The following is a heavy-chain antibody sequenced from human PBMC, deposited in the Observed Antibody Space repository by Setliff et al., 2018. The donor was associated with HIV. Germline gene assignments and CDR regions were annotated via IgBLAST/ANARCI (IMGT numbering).Heavy chain of an antibody. CDR2: MNPISGNT. V-gene: IGHV1-8*02. CDR3: ARGKPGDSDF. Sequence: GASVKVSCKTSGYTFTSYDVNWVRQATGQGLEWMGWMNPISGNTGSAQKFQGRVSMTTDTSISTAYMELSSLRSEDSAVYYCARGKPGDSDFWGQGTLVTAPQ. CDR1: GYTFTSYD. J-gene: IGHJ4*02. D-gene: IGHD7-27*01.